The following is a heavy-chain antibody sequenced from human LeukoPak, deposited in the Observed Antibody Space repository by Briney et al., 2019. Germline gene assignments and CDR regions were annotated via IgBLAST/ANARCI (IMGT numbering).Heavy chain of an antibody. CDR2: IIPIFGTA. D-gene: IGHD6-6*01. CDR3: ARDRGIAARPDSWYFDL. V-gene: IGHV1-69*05. CDR1: GGTFSSYA. Sequence: ASVKVSCKASGGTFSSYAISWVRQAPGQGLEWMGRIIPIFGTANYAQKFQGRVTITTHESTSTAYMELSSLRSEDTAVYYCARDRGIAARPDSWYFDLWGRGTLVTVSS. J-gene: IGHJ2*01.